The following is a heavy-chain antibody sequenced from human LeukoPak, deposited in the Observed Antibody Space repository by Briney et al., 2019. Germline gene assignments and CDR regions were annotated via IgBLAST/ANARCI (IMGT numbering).Heavy chain of an antibody. J-gene: IGHJ6*03. CDR3: ARIYCGGDCRGYYYHYYMDV. CDR1: GGSISSGSYY. Sequence: SQTLSLTCTVSGGSISSGSYYWSWIRQPAGKGLEWIGRIYTSGSTKYNPSLKSRVTISVDTSKNQFSLKLSSVTAADPAVYYCARIYCGGDCRGYYYHYYMDVWGKGTTVTISS. V-gene: IGHV4-61*02. CDR2: IYTSGST. D-gene: IGHD2-21*02.